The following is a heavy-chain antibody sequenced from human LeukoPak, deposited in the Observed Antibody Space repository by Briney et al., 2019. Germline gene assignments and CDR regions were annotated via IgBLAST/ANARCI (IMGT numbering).Heavy chain of an antibody. CDR2: VIPDGSFT. V-gene: IGHV3-74*01. CDR3: VRDGDDFNFDY. CDR1: GFTFRSYW. Sequence: GGSLRLSCAASGFTFRSYWRHWVRQAPGKGLEWISRVIPDGSFTNYADSVKGRFTISRDNAKNTLYLQKSSLRAEDTAVYFCVRDGDDFNFDYWGQGSLVTVSS. D-gene: IGHD5-24*01. J-gene: IGHJ4*02.